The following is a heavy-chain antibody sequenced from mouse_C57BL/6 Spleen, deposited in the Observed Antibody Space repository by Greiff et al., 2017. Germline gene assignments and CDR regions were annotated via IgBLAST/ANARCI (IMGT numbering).Heavy chain of an antibody. Sequence: VQLKQSGPGLVKPSQSLSLTCSVTGYSITSGYYWNWIRQFPGNKLEWMGYISYDGSNNYNPSLKNRISITRDTSKNQFFLKLNSVTTEDTATYYCARDYGSSLFYFDVWGTGTTVTVSS. CDR3: ARDYGSSLFYFDV. V-gene: IGHV3-6*01. CDR1: GYSITSGYY. J-gene: IGHJ1*03. D-gene: IGHD1-1*01. CDR2: ISYDGSN.